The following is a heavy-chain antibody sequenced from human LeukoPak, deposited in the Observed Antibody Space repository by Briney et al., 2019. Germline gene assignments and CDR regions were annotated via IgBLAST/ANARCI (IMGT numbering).Heavy chain of an antibody. V-gene: IGHV3-30*18. D-gene: IGHD5-18*01. Sequence: PGRSLRLSCAASGFTFSSYGMHWVRQAPGKGLEWVAVISYDGSNKYYADSVKGRFTISRDNSKNTLYLQMNSLRAEDTAVYYCAKRRFESWIQLWLPDYWGQGTLVTASS. CDR3: AKRRFESWIQLWLPDY. J-gene: IGHJ4*02. CDR1: GFTFSSYG. CDR2: ISYDGSNK.